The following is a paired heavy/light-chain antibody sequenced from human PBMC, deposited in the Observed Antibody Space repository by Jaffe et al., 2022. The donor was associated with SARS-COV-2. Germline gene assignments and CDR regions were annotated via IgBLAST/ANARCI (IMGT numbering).Heavy chain of an antibody. CDR3: ARDAILDSFDY. D-gene: IGHD3-3*02. CDR1: GGSISSSSFY. J-gene: IGHJ4*02. CDR2: IYYSGGI. Sequence: QLQLQESGPGLVKASETLSLTCSVSGGSISSSSFYWGWIRQPPGKGLEWIGSIYYSGGIHYNPSLKSRVTISVDKSKNRFSLRLSSVTAADTAVYYCARDAILDSFDYWGQGTLVTVSS. V-gene: IGHV4-39*02.
Light chain of an antibody. Sequence: DIQMTQSPSSLSASVGDRVTITCRASQGIGNDLGWYQQKPGKAPKRLIYEASTLQSGVPLRFSGSGSGTEFTLTINSLQPEDFAIYYCLQYTTYPHTFGQGTKLEI. J-gene: IGKJ2*01. V-gene: IGKV1-17*01. CDR1: QGIGND. CDR2: EAS. CDR3: LQYTTYPHT.